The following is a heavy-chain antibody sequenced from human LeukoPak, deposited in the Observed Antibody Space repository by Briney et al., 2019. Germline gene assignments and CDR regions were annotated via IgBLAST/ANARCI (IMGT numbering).Heavy chain of an antibody. D-gene: IGHD2-2*01. Sequence: ASVKVSCKASGYTFTSYGISWVRQAPGQGLEWMGWISAYNGNTDYAQKLQGRVTMTTDTSTSTAYMELRSLRSDDTAVYYCARVPSSTSCPDYWGQGTLVTVSS. CDR2: ISAYNGNT. V-gene: IGHV1-18*01. J-gene: IGHJ4*02. CDR1: GYTFTSYG. CDR3: ARVPSSTSCPDY.